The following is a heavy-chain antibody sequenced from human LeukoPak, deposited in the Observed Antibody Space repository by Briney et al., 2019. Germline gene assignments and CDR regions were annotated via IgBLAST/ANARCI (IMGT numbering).Heavy chain of an antibody. CDR1: GGSISSSSYY. CDR3: ARPRRGPIDY. V-gene: IGHV4-39*01. J-gene: IGHJ4*02. Sequence: SETLSLTCTVSGGSISSSSYYWGWIRQPPRKGLEWIGSIYYSGSTYYNPSLKSRVTISVDTSKNQFSLKLSSVTAGDTAVYYCARPRRGPIDYWGQGTLVTVSS. CDR2: IYYSGST. D-gene: IGHD3-16*01.